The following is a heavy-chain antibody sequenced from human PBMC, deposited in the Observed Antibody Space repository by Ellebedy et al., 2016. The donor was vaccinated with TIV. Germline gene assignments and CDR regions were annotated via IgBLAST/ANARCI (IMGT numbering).Heavy chain of an antibody. Sequence: MPGGSLRLSCTVSGGSISSYYWRWIRHTPGKGPESLGYISYTGSTNYNPPLKGRVTMSADASRNQFSLRLRPVTAADTAAYFRARQKNMATPDERHIDSWGQGTVVIVSA. CDR1: GGSISSYY. CDR2: ISYTGST. J-gene: IGHJ4*02. CDR3: ARQKNMATPDERHIDS. V-gene: IGHV4-59*08. D-gene: IGHD1/OR15-1a*01.